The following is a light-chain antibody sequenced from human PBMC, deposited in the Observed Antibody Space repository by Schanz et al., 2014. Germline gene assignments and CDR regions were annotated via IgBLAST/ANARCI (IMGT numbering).Light chain of an antibody. CDR2: GAS. J-gene: IGKJ1*01. Sequence: EVVMSQSPATLSVSPGERATLSCRASQYISSNIAWYQQKPGQAPRLLIFGASTRATDIPARFSGSESGTQFTLTISSLQSEDFAVYYCQQYGGSPPYTFGQGTKVESK. CDR1: QYISSN. V-gene: IGKV3-15*01. CDR3: QQYGGSPPYT.